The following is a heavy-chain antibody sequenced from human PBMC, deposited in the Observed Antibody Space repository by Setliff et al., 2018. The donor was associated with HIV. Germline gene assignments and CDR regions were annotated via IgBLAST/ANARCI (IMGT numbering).Heavy chain of an antibody. D-gene: IGHD3-22*01. CDR2: IYPKSGDT. Sequence: GASVKVSCKASGYTFTDYYMHWMRQAPGRGLEWMGWIYPKSGDTNYEQKFQGRVTLTRDTSISTAYMEVSNLRSEDMAVYYCARERDSNGYQFDYWGQGTLVTVSS. V-gene: IGHV1-2*02. J-gene: IGHJ4*02. CDR3: ARERDSNGYQFDY. CDR1: GYTFTDYY.